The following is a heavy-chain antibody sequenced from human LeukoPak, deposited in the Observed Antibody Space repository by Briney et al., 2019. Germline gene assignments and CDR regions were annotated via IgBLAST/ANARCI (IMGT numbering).Heavy chain of an antibody. CDR3: ARQVRGVGARPPYYYYYMDV. Sequence: GASVKVSCKASGYTFTSYYMHWVRQAPGQGLEWMGIINPSGGSTSYAQKFQGRVTMTRDMSTSTVYMELSSLRSEDTAVYYCARQVRGVGARPPYYYYYMDVWGKGTTVTISS. J-gene: IGHJ6*03. CDR2: INPSGGST. CDR1: GYTFTSYY. V-gene: IGHV1-46*01. D-gene: IGHD1-26*01.